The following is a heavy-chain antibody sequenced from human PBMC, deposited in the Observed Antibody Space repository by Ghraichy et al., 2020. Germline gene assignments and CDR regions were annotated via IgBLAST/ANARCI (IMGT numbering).Heavy chain of an antibody. CDR3: ARDLNWGSMDY. D-gene: IGHD7-27*01. CDR1: GFTFSSHW. CDR2: IKVDGSEK. J-gene: IGHJ4*02. Sequence: GGSLRLSCAASGFTFSSHWMSWVRQAPGKGLEWVANIKVDGSEKYYVDSVKGRFTISRDNAKNLLYLQMESLRAEDTALYYCARDLNWGSMDYWGQGTLVTVSS. V-gene: IGHV3-7*03.